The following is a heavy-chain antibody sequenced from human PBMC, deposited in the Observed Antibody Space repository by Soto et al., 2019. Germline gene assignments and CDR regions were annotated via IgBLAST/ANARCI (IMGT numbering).Heavy chain of an antibody. Sequence: PGGSLRLSCATSGFMFGSHAMNWVRQAPGKGLEWVSVISGGGSTTNYADSVRGRFTTSRDSSTDTVYLQMYSLRVEDTAVYYCAKARKYSSPYDSWGQGTLVTVSS. V-gene: IGHV3-23*01. CDR1: GFMFGSHA. D-gene: IGHD6-19*01. CDR2: ISGGGSTT. CDR3: AKARKYSSPYDS. J-gene: IGHJ5*01.